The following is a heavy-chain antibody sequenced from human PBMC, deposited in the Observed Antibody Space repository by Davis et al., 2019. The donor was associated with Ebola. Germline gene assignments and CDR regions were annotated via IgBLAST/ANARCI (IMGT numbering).Heavy chain of an antibody. CDR1: GGSISSGGYY. D-gene: IGHD3-22*01. CDR2: TYYSGST. Sequence: MPSETLSLTCTVSGGSISSGGYYWSWIRQHPGKGLEWIGYTYYSGSTYYNPSLKSRVTISVDTSKNQFSLRLSSVTAADTATYYCARKGNSDSSGYSFDYWGQGTLVTVSS. CDR3: ARKGNSDSSGYSFDY. V-gene: IGHV4-31*03. J-gene: IGHJ4*02.